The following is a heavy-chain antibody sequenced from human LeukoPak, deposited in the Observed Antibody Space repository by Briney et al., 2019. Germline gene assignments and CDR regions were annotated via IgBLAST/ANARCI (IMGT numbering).Heavy chain of an antibody. CDR1: GYSFTSYW. V-gene: IGHV5-10-1*01. Sequence: GESLRISCKGSGYSFTSYWISWVRQMPGKGLEWMGRIDPSDSYTNYSPSFQGHVTISADKSISTAYLQWSSLKASDTAMYYCARHVRGHGGNSGRDYWGQGALVTVSS. CDR3: ARHVRGHGGNSGRDY. J-gene: IGHJ4*02. D-gene: IGHD4-23*01. CDR2: IDPSDSYT.